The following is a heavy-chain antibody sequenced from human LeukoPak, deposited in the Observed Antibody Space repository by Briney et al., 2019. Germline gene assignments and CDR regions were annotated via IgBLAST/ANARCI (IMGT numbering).Heavy chain of an antibody. J-gene: IGHJ4*02. V-gene: IGHV3-23*01. CDR3: AKYSLIAAARGNFDY. D-gene: IGHD6-13*01. Sequence: SGGSLRLSCAASGFTFSSYAMSWVRQAPGKGLEWVSAISGSGGSTYYADSVKGRFTISRDNSKNTLYLQMNSLRAEDTAVYYCAKYSLIAAARGNFDYWGQGTLVTVSS. CDR1: GFTFSSYA. CDR2: ISGSGGST.